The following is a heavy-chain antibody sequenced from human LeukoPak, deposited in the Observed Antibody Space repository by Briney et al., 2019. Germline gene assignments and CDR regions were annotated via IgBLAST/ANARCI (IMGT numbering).Heavy chain of an antibody. CDR2: IYYSGST. D-gene: IGHD3-9*01. V-gene: IGHV4-59*01. Sequence: SETVSLTCTVSGGSISGYYWNWIRQPPGKGLEWIGFIYYSGSTNYNPSLKSRVTISVDTSKNQFSLKLSSVTAADTAVYYCARVLRYFDWLPTPGAFDIWGQGTMVTVSS. CDR3: ARVLRYFDWLPTPGAFDI. J-gene: IGHJ3*02. CDR1: GGSISGYY.